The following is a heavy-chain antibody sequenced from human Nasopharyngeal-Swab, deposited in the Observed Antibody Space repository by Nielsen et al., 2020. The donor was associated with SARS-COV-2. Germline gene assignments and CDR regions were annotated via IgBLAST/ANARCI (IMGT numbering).Heavy chain of an antibody. D-gene: IGHD3-22*01. J-gene: IGHJ4*02. Sequence: GRSLRLSCAASGFTFSSYAMSWVRQAPGKGLEWVSAISGSGGSTYYADSVKGRFTISRDNSKNTLYLQMNSLRAEDTAVYYCAKEVDSSGYYYPTGSFDYWGQGTLVTVSS. CDR2: ISGSGGST. CDR1: GFTFSSYA. CDR3: AKEVDSSGYYYPTGSFDY. V-gene: IGHV3-23*01.